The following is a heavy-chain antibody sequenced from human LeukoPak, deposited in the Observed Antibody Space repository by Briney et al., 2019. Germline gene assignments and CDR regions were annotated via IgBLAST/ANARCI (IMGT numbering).Heavy chain of an antibody. J-gene: IGHJ4*02. V-gene: IGHV4-39*01. D-gene: IGHD3-22*01. CDR3: ARRPTLATYYYDSSGYY. CDR2: IYYSGST. CDR1: GGSISSSSYY. Sequence: SETLSLTCTVSGGSISSSSYYWGWIRQPPGKGLEWIGSIYYSGSTYYNPSLKSRVTISVDTSKNQFSLKLSSVTAADTAVYYCARRPTLATYYYDSSGYYWGQGTLVTVSS.